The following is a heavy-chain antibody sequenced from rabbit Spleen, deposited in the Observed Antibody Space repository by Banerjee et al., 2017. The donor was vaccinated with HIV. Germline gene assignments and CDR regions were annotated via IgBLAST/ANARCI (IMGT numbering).Heavy chain of an antibody. V-gene: IGHV1S40*01. CDR1: GFSFSSSYY. CDR3: ARDLPGVIGWNFNL. J-gene: IGHJ4*01. Sequence: QSLEESGGGLVQPEGSLSLTCTASGFSFSSSYYMCWVRQAPGKGLEWIGCIYTGGSGSTAYATWAKGRFTFSKGSWTTVILQMTSLTAADTASYFCARDLPGVIGWNFNLWGQGPWSPS. CDR2: IYTGGSGST. D-gene: IGHD1-1*01.